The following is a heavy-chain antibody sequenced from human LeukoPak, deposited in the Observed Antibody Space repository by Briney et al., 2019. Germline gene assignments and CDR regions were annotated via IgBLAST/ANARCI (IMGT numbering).Heavy chain of an antibody. CDR1: GYTFTGYY. D-gene: IGHD3-3*01. CDR3: ARNYEDAFDI. V-gene: IGHV1-2*02. J-gene: IGHJ3*02. CDR2: INPNSGGT. Sequence: ASVKASCKASGYTFTGYYVHWVRQAPGQGLEWMGWINPNSGGTNYTQKFQGRVTMTRDTSISTAYMELSRLRSDDTAVYYCARNYEDAFDIWGQGTMVTVSS.